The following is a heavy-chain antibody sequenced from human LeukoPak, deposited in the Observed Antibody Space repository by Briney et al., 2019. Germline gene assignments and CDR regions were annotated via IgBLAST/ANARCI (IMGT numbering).Heavy chain of an antibody. J-gene: IGHJ4*02. CDR2: IQYDGTNK. CDR3: VKEGYSYGDDF. CDR1: GFTFSNYA. Sequence: GGSLRLSCAASGFTFSNYAMHWVRQAPGKGLEWVAVIQYDGTNKYYADSVKGRFTISRDNSKSTAYLQVNNLRGEDTAVYYCVKEGYSYGDDFWGQGTLVIVSS. D-gene: IGHD5-18*01. V-gene: IGHV3-30*02.